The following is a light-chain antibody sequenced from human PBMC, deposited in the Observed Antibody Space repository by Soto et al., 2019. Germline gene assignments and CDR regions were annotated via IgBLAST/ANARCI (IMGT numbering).Light chain of an antibody. CDR3: SSYTTSYFYV. V-gene: IGLV2-14*01. Sequence: QSALTQPASVSGSPGQSITISCTGSGRDIGAYDYVSWYQQHPGKAPKLIIYGVKNRPSGVSNRCSASKSAFTASLTISGLQTEDEADYYCSSYTTSYFYVFGPGTQLTVL. CDR1: GRDIGAYDY. CDR2: GVK. J-gene: IGLJ7*01.